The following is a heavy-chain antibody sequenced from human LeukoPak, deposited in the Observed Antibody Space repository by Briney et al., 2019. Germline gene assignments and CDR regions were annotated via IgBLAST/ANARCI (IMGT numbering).Heavy chain of an antibody. CDR2: IRYDGSNK. D-gene: IGHD6-6*01. CDR3: AKGAFSSSSTHFDY. Sequence: GGSLRLSCAASGFTFSNYGMHWVRQAPGKGLEWVAFIRYDGSNKYYADSVKGRFTISRDNSKNTLYLQMNSLRAEDTAVYYCAKGAFSSSSTHFDYWGQGTLVTVSS. J-gene: IGHJ4*02. CDR1: GFTFSNYG. V-gene: IGHV3-30*02.